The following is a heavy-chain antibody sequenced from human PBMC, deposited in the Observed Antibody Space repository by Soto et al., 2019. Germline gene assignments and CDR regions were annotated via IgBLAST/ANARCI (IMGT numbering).Heavy chain of an antibody. CDR3: ARDRDGYKYYGMDV. V-gene: IGHV1-69*08. CDR2: IIPILGIA. J-gene: IGHJ6*02. Sequence: QVQLVQSGAEVKKPGSSVKVSCKASGGTFSSYTISWVRQAPGQGLEWMGRIIPILGIANYAQKFQGRVTITADKSTSTAYMELSSLRSEDTAVYYCARDRDGYKYYGMDVWAKGPRSPSP. CDR1: GGTFSSYT.